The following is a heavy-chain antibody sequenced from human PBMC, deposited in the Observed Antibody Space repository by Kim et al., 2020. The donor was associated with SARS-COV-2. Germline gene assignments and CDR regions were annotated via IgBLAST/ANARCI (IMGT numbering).Heavy chain of an antibody. CDR2: INAGNGNT. D-gene: IGHD3-10*01. CDR3: AREGDRLVRGVIIIPPDY. Sequence: ASVKVSCKASGYTFTSYAMHWVRQAPGQRLEWMGWINAGNGNTKYSQKFQGRVTITRDTSASTAYMELSSLRSEDTAVYYCAREGDRLVRGVIIIPPDYWGQGTLVTVSS. CDR1: GYTFTSYA. V-gene: IGHV1-3*01. J-gene: IGHJ4*02.